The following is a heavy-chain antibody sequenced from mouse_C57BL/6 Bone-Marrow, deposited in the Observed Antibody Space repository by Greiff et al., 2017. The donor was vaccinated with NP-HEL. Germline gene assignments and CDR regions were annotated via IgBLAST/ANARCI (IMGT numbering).Heavy chain of an antibody. J-gene: IGHJ4*01. Sequence: VQLQQSGTELVKPGASVKLSCKASGYTFTSYWMHWVKQRPGQGLEWIGNINPSNGGTNYNEKFKSKATLTVDKSSSTAYMQLSSLTSEDSAVYYCAQEGGYDYNAMDYWGQGTSVTVSS. CDR1: GYTFTSYW. CDR3: AQEGGYDYNAMDY. CDR2: INPSNGGT. D-gene: IGHD2-10*02. V-gene: IGHV1-53*01.